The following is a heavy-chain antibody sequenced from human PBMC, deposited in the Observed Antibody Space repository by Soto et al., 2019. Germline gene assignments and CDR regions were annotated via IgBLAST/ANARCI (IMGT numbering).Heavy chain of an antibody. CDR1: GFTFSGSA. V-gene: IGHV3-73*01. D-gene: IGHD5-18*01. CDR2: IRSKANSYAT. CDR3: TRTEDTAMVPPVNWFDP. J-gene: IGHJ5*02. Sequence: GGSLRLSCAASGFTFSGSAMHWVRQASGKGLEWVGRIRSKANSYATAYAASVKGRFTISRDDSKNTAYLQMNSLKTEDTDVYYCTRTEDTAMVPPVNWFDPWGQGTLVTVSS.